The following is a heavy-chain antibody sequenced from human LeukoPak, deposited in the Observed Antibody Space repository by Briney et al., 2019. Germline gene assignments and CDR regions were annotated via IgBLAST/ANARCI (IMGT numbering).Heavy chain of an antibody. CDR1: GFTFSSYE. CDR3: ERAGRNFDY. V-gene: IGHV3-48*03. D-gene: IGHD1-26*01. Sequence: PGGSLRLSCAASGFTFSSYEMNWVRQAPGKGLEWVSYISTSVSTIYYADSVKGRFTISRDNAKNSLYLQMNSVRAEDTAVYYCERAGRNFDYWGQGTLVTVSS. CDR2: ISTSVSTI. J-gene: IGHJ4*02.